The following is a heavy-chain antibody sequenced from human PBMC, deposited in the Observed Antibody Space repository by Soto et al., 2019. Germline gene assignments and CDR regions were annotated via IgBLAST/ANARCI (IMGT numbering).Heavy chain of an antibody. V-gene: IGHV3-64D*06. J-gene: IGHJ4*02. CDR3: VKGAGLRYFDWLSSDY. CDR1: GCPFISYT. CDR2: ISSNGGST. D-gene: IGHD3-9*01. Sequence: GGALKVYCLDPGCPFISYTMNWVRQAPGKGLEYVSAISSNGGSTYYADSVKGRFTISRDNSKNTLYLQMSSLRAEDTAVYYCVKGAGLRYFDWLSSDYWGQGTLVTVSS.